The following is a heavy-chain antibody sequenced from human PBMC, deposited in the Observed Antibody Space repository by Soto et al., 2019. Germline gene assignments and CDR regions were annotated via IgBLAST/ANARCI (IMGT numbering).Heavy chain of an antibody. Sequence: SETLSLTCTVSGASITTSSYYWGWIRQPPGKGLEWIGNMYYSGTTYYSPSLESRVTISVDTSKNQFSLKLNSVTAADTAVYYCARARSGSYGFWYFDLWGRGTLVTVSS. CDR2: MYYSGTT. J-gene: IGHJ2*01. D-gene: IGHD3-10*01. CDR3: ARARSGSYGFWYFDL. V-gene: IGHV4-39*01. CDR1: GASITTSSYY.